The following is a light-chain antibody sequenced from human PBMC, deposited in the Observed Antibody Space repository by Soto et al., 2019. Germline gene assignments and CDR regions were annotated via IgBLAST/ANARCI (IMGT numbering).Light chain of an antibody. Sequence: EIVLTQSPGTLSLSPGERATLSCRASQSVSSSYLAWYQQKPGQAPRLLIYGASSRATGIPHRFSGSGSGTDFTLSITRLEPEDFAVYYCQQYGSSLYTFGQGTNLEIK. CDR3: QQYGSSLYT. V-gene: IGKV3-20*01. J-gene: IGKJ2*01. CDR2: GAS. CDR1: QSVSSSY.